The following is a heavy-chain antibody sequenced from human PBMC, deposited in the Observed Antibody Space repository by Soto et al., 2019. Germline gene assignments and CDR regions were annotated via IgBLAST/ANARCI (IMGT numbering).Heavy chain of an antibody. V-gene: IGHV3-23*01. Sequence: EVQLLESGGGLVQSGGSLRLSCAASGFTFSSFAMNWVRQAPGKGLEWVSTISVSGDTTTYADSVKGRFTISRDNSMDTLYLQMTSLRAEETALYFCAKDGVGWVTTVSYFDSWGQGTGVTVSS. D-gene: IGHD4-4*01. CDR2: ISVSGDTT. CDR3: AKDGVGWVTTVSYFDS. J-gene: IGHJ4*02. CDR1: GFTFSSFA.